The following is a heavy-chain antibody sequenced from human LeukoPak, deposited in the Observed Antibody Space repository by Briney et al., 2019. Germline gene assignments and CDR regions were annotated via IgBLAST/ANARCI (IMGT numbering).Heavy chain of an antibody. Sequence: GGSLRLSCAASGFTFSSYWMSWVHQAPGKGLEWVANIKQDGSEKYYVDSVKGRFTISRDNAKNSLYLQMNSLRAEDTAVYYCARAFEYYDFWSGYYPSYYFDYWGQGTLVTVSS. D-gene: IGHD3-3*01. CDR1: GFTFSSYW. CDR2: IKQDGSEK. J-gene: IGHJ4*02. V-gene: IGHV3-7*01. CDR3: ARAFEYYDFWSGYYPSYYFDY.